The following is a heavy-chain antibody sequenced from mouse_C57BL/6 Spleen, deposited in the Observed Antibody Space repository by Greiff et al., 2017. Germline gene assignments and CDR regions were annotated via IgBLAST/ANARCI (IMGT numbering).Heavy chain of an antibody. CDR3: ATPTGTGGFAY. CDR2: IWRGGST. D-gene: IGHD4-1*02. J-gene: IGHJ3*01. Sequence: QVQLKESGPGLVQPSQSLTLTCTVSGFSLTSYGVHWVRQSPGKGLEWLGVIWRGGSTDYNAAVMSRLSITKDNSKSQVFLKRNSVQADDTAIYYCATPTGTGGFAYWGQGTLVTVSA. CDR1: GFSLTSYG. V-gene: IGHV2-5*01.